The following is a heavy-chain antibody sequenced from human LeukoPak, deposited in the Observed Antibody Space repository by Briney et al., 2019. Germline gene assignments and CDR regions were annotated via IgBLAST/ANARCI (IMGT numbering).Heavy chain of an antibody. CDR2: IIPILGIA. J-gene: IGHJ4*02. Sequence: SVKVSCKASGGTFSSYTISWVRQAPGQGLEWMGWIIPILGIANYAQKFQGRVTITADKSTSTACMELSSLRSEDTAVYYCASRGYGGNLRGFDYWGQGTLVTVSS. CDR1: GGTFSSYT. V-gene: IGHV1-69*02. D-gene: IGHD4-23*01. CDR3: ASRGYGGNLRGFDY.